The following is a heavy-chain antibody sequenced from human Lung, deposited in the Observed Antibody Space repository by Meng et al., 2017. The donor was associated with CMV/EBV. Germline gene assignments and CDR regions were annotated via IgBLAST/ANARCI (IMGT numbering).Heavy chain of an antibody. CDR2: IRDTTGTT. J-gene: IGHJ6*02. Sequence: GGSLRLXXTASGFTFSDYSMHWVRQAPGKGLEWISYIRDTTGTTYYADSVKGRFTISRDNAKSSLLLQMNSLRVEDTAVYYCARGGVAAADGLGYYGMDGWGQGXTVTVSS. CDR3: ARGGVAAADGLGYYGMDG. V-gene: IGHV3-48*04. D-gene: IGHD6-13*01. CDR1: GFTFSDYS.